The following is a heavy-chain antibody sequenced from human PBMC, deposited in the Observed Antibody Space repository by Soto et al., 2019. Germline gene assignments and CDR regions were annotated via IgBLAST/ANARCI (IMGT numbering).Heavy chain of an antibody. V-gene: IGHV4-59*08. D-gene: IGHD6-13*01. Sequence: PSETLSLTCAVYGGSFSGYYWNWIRQPPGKGLEWIGYIYYSGNTNYNPSLKSRVTISLDTSQNQFSLKLSSVTAADTAVYYCARQYDSSWYGFDYWGPGTLVTVSS. CDR2: IYYSGNT. CDR3: ARQYDSSWYGFDY. J-gene: IGHJ4*02. CDR1: GGSFSGYY.